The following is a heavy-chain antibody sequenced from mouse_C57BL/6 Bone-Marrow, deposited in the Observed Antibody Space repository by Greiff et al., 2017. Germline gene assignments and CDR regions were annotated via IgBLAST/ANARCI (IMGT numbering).Heavy chain of an antibody. V-gene: IGHV5-17*01. CDR3: ARGGCGYAMDY. J-gene: IGHJ4*01. Sequence: EVKLVESGGGLVKPGGSLKLSCAASGFTFSDYGMHWVRQAPEKGLEWVAYISSGSSTIYYADTVEGRFTISRDNAKNTLFLQMTSLRSEDTAMYYCARGGCGYAMDYWGQGTSVTVSA. CDR2: ISSGSSTI. CDR1: GFTFSDYG.